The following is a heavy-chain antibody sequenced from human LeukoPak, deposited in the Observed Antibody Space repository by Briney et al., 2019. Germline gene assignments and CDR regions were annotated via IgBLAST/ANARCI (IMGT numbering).Heavy chain of an antibody. CDR3: ARDADTSSHYSRFDY. CDR2: IWYDGSNQ. D-gene: IGHD3-22*01. CDR1: GFTFSSYG. J-gene: IGHJ4*02. V-gene: IGHV3-33*01. Sequence: PGGSLRLSCAASGFTFSSYGMHWVRQAPGKGLEWVAVIWYDGSNQYYADSVKGRFTVSRDDSKNTVYLQMNSLRAEDTALYYCARDADTSSHYSRFDYWGLGTLVTVSS.